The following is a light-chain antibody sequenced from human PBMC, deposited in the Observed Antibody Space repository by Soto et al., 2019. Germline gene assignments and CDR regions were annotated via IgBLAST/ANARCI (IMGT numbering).Light chain of an antibody. V-gene: IGKV3-15*01. CDR1: QSVSSN. CDR3: KQYNNWPLT. Sequence: IVMTQSPATLSVSPGERATLSCRASQSVSSNVAWYQQKPGQAPRLLIYGASTRATGIPARFSGSGSGTEFTLTISSLQSEDFAVYYCKQYNNWPLTFGQGTRLEIK. CDR2: GAS. J-gene: IGKJ5*01.